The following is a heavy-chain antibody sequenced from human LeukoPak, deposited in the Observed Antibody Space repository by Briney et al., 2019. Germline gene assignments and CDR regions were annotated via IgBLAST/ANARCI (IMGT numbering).Heavy chain of an antibody. Sequence: SETLSLTCSVSGGSISSSSYYWGWIRQPPGKGLEWIGSIYYSGSTYYNPSLKSRVTISVDTSKNQFSLKLSSVTAADTAVYYCARPMGYVVYNWFDPWGQGTLVTVSS. CDR3: ARPMGYVVYNWFDP. V-gene: IGHV4-39*01. CDR1: GGSISSSSYY. CDR2: IYYSGST. J-gene: IGHJ5*02. D-gene: IGHD3-16*01.